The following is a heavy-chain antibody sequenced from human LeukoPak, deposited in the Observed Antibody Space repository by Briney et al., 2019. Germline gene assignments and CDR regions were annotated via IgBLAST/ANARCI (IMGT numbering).Heavy chain of an antibody. CDR1: GFTFSSYG. J-gene: IGHJ4*02. CDR2: ISYDGSNK. D-gene: IGHD2-15*01. Sequence: PGRSLKLSWAASGFTFSSYGMHWVRQAPGKGLEWVAVISYDGSNKYYADSVKGRFTISRDNSKNTLYLQMNSLRAEDTAVYYCAVDIVVVVAATDFDYWGQGTLVTVSS. CDR3: AVDIVVVVAATDFDY. V-gene: IGHV3-30*03.